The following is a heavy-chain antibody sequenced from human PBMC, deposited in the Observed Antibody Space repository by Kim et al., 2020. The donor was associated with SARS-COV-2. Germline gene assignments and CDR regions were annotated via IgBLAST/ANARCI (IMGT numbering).Heavy chain of an antibody. Sequence: PSLKSRVTISVDTSKNQFSLKLSSVTAADTAVYYCARVTTYGDSFDAFDIWGQGTMVTVSS. CDR3: ARVTTYGDSFDAFDI. D-gene: IGHD4-17*01. J-gene: IGHJ3*02. V-gene: IGHV4-31*02.